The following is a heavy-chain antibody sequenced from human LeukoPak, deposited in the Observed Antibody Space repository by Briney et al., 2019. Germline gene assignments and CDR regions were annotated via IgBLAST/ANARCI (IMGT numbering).Heavy chain of an antibody. Sequence: SETLSLTCTVSGGSISSYYWSWIRQPAGKGLEWIGRIYTSGSINYNPSLKSRVTMSVDTSKNQFSLKLSSVTAADTAVYYCARAAEGFWSGYYEYYFDYWGQGTLVTVSS. J-gene: IGHJ4*02. CDR2: IYTSGSI. CDR3: ARAAEGFWSGYYEYYFDY. CDR1: GGSISSYY. D-gene: IGHD3-3*01. V-gene: IGHV4-4*07.